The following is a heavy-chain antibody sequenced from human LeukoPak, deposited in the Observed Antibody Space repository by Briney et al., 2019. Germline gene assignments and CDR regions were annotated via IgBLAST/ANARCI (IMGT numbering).Heavy chain of an antibody. D-gene: IGHD3-22*01. CDR2: IYASGRT. CDR3: ARGHSSGHYYDY. V-gene: IGHV4-4*07. J-gene: IGHJ4*02. CDR1: GGSISSYY. Sequence: SETLSLTCTASGGSISSYYWNWIRQSAGKRLEWIGRIYASGRTDYNPSLKSRVTMSVDTSKNQFSLKVTYVTAADTAVYNCARGHSSGHYYDYWGQGTLVTVSS.